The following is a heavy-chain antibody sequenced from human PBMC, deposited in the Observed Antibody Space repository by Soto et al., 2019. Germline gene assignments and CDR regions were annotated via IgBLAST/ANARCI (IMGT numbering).Heavy chain of an antibody. D-gene: IGHD3-16*01. CDR3: ARGEFLSYDDY. J-gene: IGHJ4*02. V-gene: IGHV1-3*01. CDR1: GYTFTSYA. Sequence: QVQLVQSGAEVKKPGASVKVSCKASGYTFTSYAMHWVRQAPGQRLEWMGWINAGNGNTKYSQKFQGRVTITRDTSASTAYMELSSLRPEDTAVYYCARGEFLSYDDYWGQGTLVTVSS. CDR2: INAGNGNT.